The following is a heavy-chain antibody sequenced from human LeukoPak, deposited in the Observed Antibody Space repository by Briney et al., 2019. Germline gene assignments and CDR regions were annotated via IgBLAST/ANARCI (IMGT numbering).Heavy chain of an antibody. CDR2: MWYDGSNN. V-gene: IGHV3-33*01. CDR1: GVTFSNYG. J-gene: IGHJ4*02. CDR3: ARDISSSSSGSFDY. Sequence: GGSLRLSCAVSGVTFSNYGMHWVRQVPGKGQGRVGVMWYDGSNNFYAASVKSRFTISRDNSKNPLYLQMNSVRAEDTAVYYCARDISSSSSGSFDYWGQGTLVTVSS. D-gene: IGHD6-6*01.